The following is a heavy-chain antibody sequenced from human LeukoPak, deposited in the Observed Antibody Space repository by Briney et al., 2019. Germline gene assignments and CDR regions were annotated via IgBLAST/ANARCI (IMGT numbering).Heavy chain of an antibody. D-gene: IGHD6-13*01. Sequence: SETLSLTCTVSGGSIKSHYWSWIRQTPGKGLEWIGCIYESGSTYHNPSLKSRVTISVDMSKNQFSLKVSSVTAADTAVHYCARGGSSWSYAMDVWGQGTTVTVSS. J-gene: IGHJ6*02. V-gene: IGHV4-59*11. CDR2: IYESGST. CDR3: ARGGSSWSYAMDV. CDR1: GGSIKSHY.